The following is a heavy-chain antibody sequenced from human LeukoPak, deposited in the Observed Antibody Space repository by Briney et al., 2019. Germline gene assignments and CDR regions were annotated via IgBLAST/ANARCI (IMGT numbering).Heavy chain of an antibody. Sequence: SGTLSLTCGVSGGSITTTNWWTWVRQPPGKGLEWIGEVHLDGRANYNPSLESRLTISVDLSENHISLRLTSVTAADTAVYYCAREGGFYRPLDYSGQGTLVTVSS. V-gene: IGHV4-4*02. D-gene: IGHD3-3*01. CDR1: GGSITTTNW. J-gene: IGHJ4*02. CDR2: VHLDGRA. CDR3: AREGGFYRPLDY.